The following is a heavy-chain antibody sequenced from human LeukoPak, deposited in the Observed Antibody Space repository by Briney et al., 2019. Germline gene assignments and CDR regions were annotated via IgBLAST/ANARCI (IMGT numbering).Heavy chain of an antibody. V-gene: IGHV5-51*01. CDR3: ARRTVGATKAFDI. Sequence: GESLKISCKVSGYSFTYYWIGWVRQMPGKGLGWMAIIYPGNSETRYSPSFQGQVSISADTSIDTAYLQWSSLKASDTAMYYCARRTVGATKAFDIWGQGTMVTVS. J-gene: IGHJ3*02. CDR1: GYSFTYYW. CDR2: IYPGNSET. D-gene: IGHD1-26*01.